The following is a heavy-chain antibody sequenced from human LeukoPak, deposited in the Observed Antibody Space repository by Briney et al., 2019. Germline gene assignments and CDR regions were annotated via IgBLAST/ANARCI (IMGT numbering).Heavy chain of an antibody. J-gene: IGHJ4*02. D-gene: IGHD3-22*01. Sequence: GASVKVSCKASGYTFTSYAMNWVRRAPGQGLEWMGWINTNTGNPTYAQGFTGRFVFSLDTSVSTAYLQISSLKAEDTAVYYCAKGYYDSSGYSYYFDYWGQGTLVTVSS. CDR1: GYTFTSYA. V-gene: IGHV7-4-1*02. CDR3: AKGYYDSSGYSYYFDY. CDR2: INTNTGNP.